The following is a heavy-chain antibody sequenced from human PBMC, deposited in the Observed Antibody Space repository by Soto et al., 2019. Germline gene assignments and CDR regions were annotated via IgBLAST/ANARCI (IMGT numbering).Heavy chain of an antibody. Sequence: PSGTLSLTCTVSVGSISSYDWSWIRQRPGKGLEWIGYIYYSGSTNYNTPLQSRVTISVDTSKNQFSLKLSSVSAGDTAVYFCAREGGESSDGLYYLDSRGQGYLVTVS. CDR1: VGSISSYD. CDR3: AREGGESSDGLYYLDS. D-gene: IGHD3-16*01. V-gene: IGHV4-59*12. CDR2: IYYSGST. J-gene: IGHJ4*02.